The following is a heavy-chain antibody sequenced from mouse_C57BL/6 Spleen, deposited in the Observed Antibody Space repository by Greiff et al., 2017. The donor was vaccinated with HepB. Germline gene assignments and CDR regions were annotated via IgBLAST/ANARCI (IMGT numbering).Heavy chain of an antibody. Sequence: KESCKASGYTFTSYWMHWVKQRPGRGLEWIGRIDTNSGGTKYNEKFKSKATLTVDKPSSTAYMQLSSLTSEDSAVYYCAKGGYDHYFDYWGQGTTLTVSS. CDR1: GYTFTSYW. J-gene: IGHJ2*01. V-gene: IGHV1-72*01. D-gene: IGHD2-3*01. CDR2: IDTNSGGT. CDR3: AKGGYDHYFDY.